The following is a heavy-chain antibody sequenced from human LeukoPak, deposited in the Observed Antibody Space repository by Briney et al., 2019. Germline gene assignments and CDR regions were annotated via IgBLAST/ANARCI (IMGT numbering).Heavy chain of an antibody. CDR3: ARGGYYGSGNDFRFDP. CDR2: IYYSGST. D-gene: IGHD3-10*01. CDR1: GGSFSGYY. V-gene: IGHV4-59*01. Sequence: PSETLSLTCAVYGGSFSGYYWSWIRQPPGKGLEWIGYIYYSGSTNYEPSLKSRVTISVDTSKNQFSLKLSSVTAADTAVYYCARGGYYGSGNDFRFDPWGQGTLVTVSS. J-gene: IGHJ5*02.